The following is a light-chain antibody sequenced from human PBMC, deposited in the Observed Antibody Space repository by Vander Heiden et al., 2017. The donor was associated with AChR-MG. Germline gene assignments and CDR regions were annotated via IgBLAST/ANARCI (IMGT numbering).Light chain of an antibody. CDR3: AAWDDSLNV. Sequence: QSVLTQPPSASATPGQRVVISCSGSSSNIGRHTVNWYQQLPGAAPKLIMYNNNQRPPGVPDRFSGSKSGTSASLVINGLQSEDEAEYYCAAWDDSLNVFGTGTKVTV. CDR2: NNN. V-gene: IGLV1-44*01. CDR1: SSNIGRHT. J-gene: IGLJ1*01.